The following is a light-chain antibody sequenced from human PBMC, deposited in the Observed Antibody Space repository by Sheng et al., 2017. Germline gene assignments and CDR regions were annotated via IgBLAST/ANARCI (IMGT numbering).Light chain of an antibody. J-gene: IGKJ2*01. CDR2: WAS. Sequence: DIVMTQSPDSLPVSLGERATINCKSSQSVFYSSNNKNFLAWFQQKPGQPPKLLFYWASTRESGVPDRFSGSGSGTDFTLTISSLQAEDVAVYYCQQYYSTPYTFGLGTKLEIK. CDR3: QQYYSTPYT. V-gene: IGKV4-1*01. CDR1: QSVFYSSNNKNF.